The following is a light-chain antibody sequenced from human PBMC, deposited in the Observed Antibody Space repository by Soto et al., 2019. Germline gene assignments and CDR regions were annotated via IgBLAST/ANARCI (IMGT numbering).Light chain of an antibody. CDR3: QQYNSYSRT. CDR1: QSISSW. V-gene: IGKV1-5*01. Sequence: DIQMTQSPSTLSASVGDRVTITCRASQSISSWLAWYQQKPGKAPKLLIYDASSLESGVPSVFSGSGSGTEFTLTISSLQPDDFATYYCQQYNSYSRTFGQGTKVDIK. J-gene: IGKJ1*01. CDR2: DAS.